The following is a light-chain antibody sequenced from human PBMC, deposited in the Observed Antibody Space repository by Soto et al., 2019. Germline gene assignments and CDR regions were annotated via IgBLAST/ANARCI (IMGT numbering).Light chain of an antibody. CDR1: QSVGSN. V-gene: IGKV3-15*01. Sequence: EIVMTQSPATLSVSPGERATHSCRASQSVGSNLAWYQQKPGQAPRLLIYGASTRATGIPARFSGSWSGTEFTLTISSLQSEDFAIYFWQQYNNWPPDRTFGQGTQVEIK. CDR3: QQYNNWPPDRT. J-gene: IGKJ1*01. CDR2: GAS.